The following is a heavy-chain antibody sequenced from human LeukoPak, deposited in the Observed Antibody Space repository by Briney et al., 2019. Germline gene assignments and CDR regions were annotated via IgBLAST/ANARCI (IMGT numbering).Heavy chain of an antibody. CDR3: TRDLMDYDVSTGLHHYYMDV. J-gene: IGHJ6*02. CDR2: INGDGRNI. V-gene: IGHV3-74*01. D-gene: IGHD3-9*01. CDR1: GFTFSSYW. Sequence: GGSLRLSCVASGFTFSSYWMHWVRQDPRKGLVWVSRINGDGRNINYADSVRGRFTISRDNTKDTLYLQMNTLRVDDTAVYYCTRDLMDYDVSTGLHHYYMDVWGQGTTVTVSS.